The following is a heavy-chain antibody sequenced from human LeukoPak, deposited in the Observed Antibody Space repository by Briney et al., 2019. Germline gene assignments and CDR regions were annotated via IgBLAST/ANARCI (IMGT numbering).Heavy chain of an antibody. CDR1: GGSFSGYY. CDR3: AEGSLGYCSGGSCQPPFDY. CDR2: INHSGST. Sequence: SETLSLTCAVYGGSFSGYYWSWIRQPPGKGLEWIGEINHSGSTNYNPSLKSRVTISVDTSKNQFSLKLSSVTAADTAVYYCAEGSLGYCSGGSCQPPFDYWGQGTLVTVSS. V-gene: IGHV4-34*01. J-gene: IGHJ4*02. D-gene: IGHD2-15*01.